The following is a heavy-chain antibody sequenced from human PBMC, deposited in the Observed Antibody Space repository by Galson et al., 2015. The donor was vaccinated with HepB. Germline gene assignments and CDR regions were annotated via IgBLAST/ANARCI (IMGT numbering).Heavy chain of an antibody. V-gene: IGHV1-18*01. Sequence: SVKVSCKASGYTFTSYAMNWVRQAPGQGLEWMGWISAYNGNTNYAQKLQGRVTMTTDTSTSTAYMELRSLRSDDTAVYYCARGGRVIRDAFDIWGQGTMVTVSS. CDR3: ARGGRVIRDAFDI. CDR1: GYTFTSYA. D-gene: IGHD2-15*01. J-gene: IGHJ3*02. CDR2: ISAYNGNT.